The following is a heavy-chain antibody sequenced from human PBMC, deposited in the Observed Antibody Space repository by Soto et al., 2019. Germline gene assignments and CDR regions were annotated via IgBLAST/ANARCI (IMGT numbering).Heavy chain of an antibody. V-gene: IGHV4-59*08. CDR3: ARHMRIYGDKAFDY. CDR1: GGSISGYY. D-gene: IGHD3-3*02. CDR2: IHYTGRT. J-gene: IGHJ4*02. Sequence: SETLSLTCTVSGGSISGYYWSWIRQSPGKGLEWIAFIHYTGRTSYTPSLKSRLTILLDTSKNHFSLKLNSVTAADTAVYYCARHMRIYGDKAFDYWGQGTLVTVSS.